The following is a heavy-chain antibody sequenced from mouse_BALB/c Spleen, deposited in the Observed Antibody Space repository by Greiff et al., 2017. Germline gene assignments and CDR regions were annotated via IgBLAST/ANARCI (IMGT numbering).Heavy chain of an antibody. J-gene: IGHJ3*01. CDR1: GLNIKDTY. Sequence: VQLQQSGAELVKPGASVKLSCTASGLNIKDTYMHWVKQRPEQGLEWIGRIDPANGNTKYDPKFQGKATITADTSSNTAYLQLRSLTSEDTAVYDCARVYGQAWFAYWGQGTLGTVSA. CDR3: ARVYGQAWFAY. CDR2: IDPANGNT. D-gene: IGHD1-2*01. V-gene: IGHV14-3*02.